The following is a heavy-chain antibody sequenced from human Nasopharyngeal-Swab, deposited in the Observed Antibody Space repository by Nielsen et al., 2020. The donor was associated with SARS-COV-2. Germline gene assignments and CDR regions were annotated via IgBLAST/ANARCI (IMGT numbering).Heavy chain of an antibody. CDR2: INPSGGST. D-gene: IGHD3-16*01. CDR3: ARPAGGDFAPLGFDY. V-gene: IGHV1-46*01. Sequence: ASVKVSCKASGYTFTSYYMHWVRQAPGRGLEWMGIINPSGGSTSYAQKFQGRVTMTRDTSTSTVYMELSSLRSEDTAVYYCARPAGGDFAPLGFDYWGQGTLVTVSS. CDR1: GYTFTSYY. J-gene: IGHJ4*02.